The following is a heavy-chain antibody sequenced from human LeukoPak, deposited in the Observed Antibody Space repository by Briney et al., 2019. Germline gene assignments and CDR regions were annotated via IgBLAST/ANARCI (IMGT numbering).Heavy chain of an antibody. J-gene: IGHJ4*02. V-gene: IGHV3-53*04. D-gene: IGHD1-26*01. CDR2: IYSGGST. CDR1: GFTVSSNY. CDR3: ARLAKELLTGGNDY. Sequence: PGGSLRLSCAASGFTVSSNYMSWVCQAPGKGLEWVSVIYSGGSTYYADSVKGRFTISRHNSKNTLYLQMNSLRAEDTAVYYCARLAKELLTGGNDYWGQGTLVTVSS.